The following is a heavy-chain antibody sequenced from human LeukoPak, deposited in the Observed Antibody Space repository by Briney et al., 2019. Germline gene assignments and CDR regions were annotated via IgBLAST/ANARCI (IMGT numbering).Heavy chain of an antibody. V-gene: IGHV3-23*01. Sequence: PGGSLRLSCAASGFTFSTYAMSWVRQAPGKGLEWVSAISNSGRDTYYADSVTGRFTISRDNPKNTLYLQMHSLRADDTAVYYCAKDSATTSLDYFDYWGQGTLVTVSS. CDR1: GFTFSTYA. CDR2: ISNSGRDT. CDR3: AKDSATTSLDYFDY. D-gene: IGHD1-26*01. J-gene: IGHJ4*02.